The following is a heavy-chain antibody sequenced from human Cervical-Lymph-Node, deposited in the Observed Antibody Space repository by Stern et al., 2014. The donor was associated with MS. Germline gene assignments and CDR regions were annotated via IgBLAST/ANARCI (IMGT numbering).Heavy chain of an antibody. J-gene: IGHJ4*02. CDR2: ISAYNGNT. CDR1: GYTFTSYG. Sequence: QLVQSGAEVKKPGASVKVSCKASGYTFTSYGISWVRQAPGQGLEWMGWISAYNGNTNYAQKLQGRVTMTPDTSTSTAYMELRSLRSDDTAVYYCARGSSSGYLPRPWGYFDYWGQGTLVTVSS. V-gene: IGHV1-18*01. D-gene: IGHD3-22*01. CDR3: ARGSSSGYLPRPWGYFDY.